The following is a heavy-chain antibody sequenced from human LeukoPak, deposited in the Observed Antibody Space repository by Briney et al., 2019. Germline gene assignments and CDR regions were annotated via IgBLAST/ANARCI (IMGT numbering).Heavy chain of an antibody. CDR1: GFTVSSNY. CDR3: ARDRGLWLGEARDAFDI. J-gene: IGHJ3*02. D-gene: IGHD3-10*01. V-gene: IGHV4-39*07. CDR2: ISYSGTT. Sequence: GSLRLSCAASGFTVSSNYMSWVRQAPGKGLEWIAIISYSGTTYYNPSLKTRATISMDTSKNKFSLKVNSVTAADTAMYYCARDRGLWLGEARDAFDIWGQGTMVTVFS.